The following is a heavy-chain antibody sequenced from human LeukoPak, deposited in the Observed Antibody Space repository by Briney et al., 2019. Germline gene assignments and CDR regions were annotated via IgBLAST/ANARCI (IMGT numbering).Heavy chain of an antibody. CDR2: TTYSWNA. Sequence: SEALSLTCTVAGIFISDFHWSWLRQSPSKELEWIGWTTYSWNANYNPSLESRLAMSADTSKSQLSLRVTSVTDADTAVYYCARHVEHAAYFHHWGQGKLVTVSS. V-gene: IGHV4-59*08. J-gene: IGHJ4*02. D-gene: IGHD1/OR15-1a*01. CDR3: ARHVEHAAYFHH. CDR1: GIFISDFH.